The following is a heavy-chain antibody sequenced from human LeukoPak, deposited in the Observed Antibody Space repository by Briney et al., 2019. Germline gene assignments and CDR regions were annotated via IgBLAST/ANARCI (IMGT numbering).Heavy chain of an antibody. CDR1: GFTFSRYW. CDR3: AKTPRDSGYVEFDY. V-gene: IGHV3-23*01. J-gene: IGHJ4*02. CDR2: ISGSGGST. Sequence: GGSLRLSCAASGFTFSRYWMTWVRQAPGKGLEWVSAISGSGGSTYYADSVKGRFTISRDNSKNTLYLQMNSLRAEDTAVYYCAKTPRDSGYVEFDYWGQGTLVTVSS. D-gene: IGHD5-12*01.